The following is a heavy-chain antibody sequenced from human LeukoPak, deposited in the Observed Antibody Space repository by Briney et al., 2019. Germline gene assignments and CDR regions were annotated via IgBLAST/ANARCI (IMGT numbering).Heavy chain of an antibody. D-gene: IGHD4-17*01. CDR1: GYTLTELS. J-gene: IGHJ6*02. V-gene: IGHV1-24*01. Sequence: ASVKVSCKVSGYTLTELSMHWVRQAPGKGLEWMGGFDPEDGETIYAQKFQGRVTMTEDTSTDTAYMEPSSLRSDDTAVYYCATTTPYYYYGMDVWGQGTTVTVSS. CDR2: FDPEDGET. CDR3: ATTTPYYYYGMDV.